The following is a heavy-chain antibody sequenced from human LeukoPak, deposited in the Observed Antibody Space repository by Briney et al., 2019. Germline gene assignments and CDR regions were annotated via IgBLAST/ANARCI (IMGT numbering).Heavy chain of an antibody. CDR2: IRYDGSNK. D-gene: IGHD2-15*01. V-gene: IGHV3-30*02. CDR1: GFTFSSYG. CDR3: AKSHIVYCSGGSCYEVDY. J-gene: IGHJ4*02. Sequence: GGSLRLSCAASGFTFSSYGMHWVRQAPGKGLEWVAFIRYDGSNKYYADSVEGRFTISRDNSKNTLYLQMNSLRAEDTAVYYCAKSHIVYCSGGSCYEVDYWGQGTLVTVSS.